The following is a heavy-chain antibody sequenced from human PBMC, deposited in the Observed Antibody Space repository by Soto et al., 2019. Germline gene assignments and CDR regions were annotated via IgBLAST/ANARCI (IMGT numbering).Heavy chain of an antibody. V-gene: IGHV3-23*01. Sequence: EVQLLESGGGLVQPGGSLRLSCAASGFTFSTYAMTWVRQAPGKGLEWLSAISASGRTYYADSVKGRFTISRDNSKNTLSVQMNSLRAEDTAVYCCAKLKDADYSASDHWGQGTLVTVSS. D-gene: IGHD4-17*01. CDR2: ISASGRT. CDR3: AKLKDADYSASDH. J-gene: IGHJ5*02. CDR1: GFTFSTYA.